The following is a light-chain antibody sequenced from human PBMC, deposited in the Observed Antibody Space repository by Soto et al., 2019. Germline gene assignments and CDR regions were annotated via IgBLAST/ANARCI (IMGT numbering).Light chain of an antibody. V-gene: IGKV1-9*01. J-gene: IGKJ5*01. Sequence: DIQLTQSPSLLSTSVGDRVTITCRASQGMSSYLAWYQQKPGKAPKLLIYEASTLQSGVPSRFSGSGSGTEVTITISSLQPEDFKTYYCQQRSTFPVTFGQGTRLEI. CDR2: EAS. CDR3: QQRSTFPVT. CDR1: QGMSSY.